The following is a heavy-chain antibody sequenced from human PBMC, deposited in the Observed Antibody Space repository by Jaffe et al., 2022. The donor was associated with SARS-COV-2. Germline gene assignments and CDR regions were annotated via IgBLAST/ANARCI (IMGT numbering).Heavy chain of an antibody. J-gene: IGHJ4*02. CDR1: GFTFTSFW. D-gene: IGHD3-22*01. V-gene: IGHV5-51*01. Sequence: EVQLVQSGAEVKKPGESLKISCQGSGFTFTSFWIGWVRQMPGKGLEWMGIIYPGNSDPTYSPSFQGQVTISADKSISTAYLHWSTLKASDTAMYYCARSRSGYYRGFDNWGQGTLITVSS. CDR2: IYPGNSDP. CDR3: ARSRSGYYRGFDN.